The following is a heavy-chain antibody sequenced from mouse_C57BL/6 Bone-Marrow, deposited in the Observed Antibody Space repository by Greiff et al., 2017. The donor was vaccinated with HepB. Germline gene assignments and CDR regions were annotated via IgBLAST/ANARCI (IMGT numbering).Heavy chain of an antibody. J-gene: IGHJ3*01. CDR1: GFTFSDYG. CDR2: ISSGSSTI. CDR3: ARPCGYEAWFAY. Sequence: EVMLVESGGGLVKPGGSLKLSCAASGFTFSDYGMHWVRQAPEKGLVWVAYISSGSSTIYYADTVKGRFTIARDNAKNTLFLQMTSLRSEDTAMYYCARPCGYEAWFAYWGQGTLVTVSA. D-gene: IGHD2-2*01. V-gene: IGHV5-17*01.